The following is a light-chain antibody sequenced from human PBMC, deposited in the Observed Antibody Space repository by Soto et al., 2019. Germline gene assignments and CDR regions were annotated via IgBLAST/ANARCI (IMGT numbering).Light chain of an antibody. V-gene: IGKV3-20*01. J-gene: IGKJ2*01. CDR2: GAS. CDR3: QQYGLSHT. CDR1: QSVASNY. Sequence: EIVLTQSPGTLSLSPGERATLSCRASQSVASNYLAWYQQKPGQAPRVLIYGASSRAGGIPDRFSGSGSRTDFTLTISRLEPEDFAVYYCQQYGLSHTFGQGTKLEIK.